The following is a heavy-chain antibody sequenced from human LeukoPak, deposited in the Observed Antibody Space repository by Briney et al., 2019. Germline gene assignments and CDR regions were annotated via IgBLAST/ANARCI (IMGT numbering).Heavy chain of an antibody. D-gene: IGHD2-2*03. CDR1: GGSISSYY. J-gene: IGHJ2*01. V-gene: IGHV4-4*07. CDR2: IYTTGST. Sequence: SETLSLTCTVSGGSISSYYWSWIRQPAGKGLECIGRIYTTGSTNYNPSLKSRVTMSVDTSKNHFSLKLSSVTAADTAVYYCASGYCSSTSCYYWYFDLWGRGTLVTVSS. CDR3: ASGYCSSTSCYYWYFDL.